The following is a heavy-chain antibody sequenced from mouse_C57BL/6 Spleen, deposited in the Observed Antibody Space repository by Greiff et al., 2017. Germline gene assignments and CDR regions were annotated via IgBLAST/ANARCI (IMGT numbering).Heavy chain of an antibody. V-gene: IGHV7-3*01. Sequence: EVHLVESGGGLVQPGGSLSLSCAASGFTFTDYYMSWVRQPPGKALEWLGFIRNKANGYTTEYSASVKGRFTISRDNSQSILYLQMNALRAEDSATYYWASPIYYDYDLLAYWGQGTLVTVSA. D-gene: IGHD2-4*01. CDR2: IRNKANGYTT. CDR3: ASPIYYDYDLLAY. CDR1: GFTFTDYY. J-gene: IGHJ3*01.